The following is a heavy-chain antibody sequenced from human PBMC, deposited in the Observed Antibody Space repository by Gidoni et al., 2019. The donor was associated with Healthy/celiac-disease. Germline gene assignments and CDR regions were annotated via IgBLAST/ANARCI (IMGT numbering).Heavy chain of an antibody. CDR3: ARVRNHSGWDKYYGMDV. V-gene: IGHV3-33*01. Sequence: QVQLVESGGGVVQPGRSMSIPCAASEFTFSSYGMHWVRQAPGKGLEWVAVIWYDGSNKYYADSVKGRFTISRDNSKNTLYLQMNSLRAEDTAVYYCARVRNHSGWDKYYGMDVWGQGTTVTVSS. J-gene: IGHJ6*02. CDR2: IWYDGSNK. CDR1: EFTFSSYG. D-gene: IGHD6-19*01.